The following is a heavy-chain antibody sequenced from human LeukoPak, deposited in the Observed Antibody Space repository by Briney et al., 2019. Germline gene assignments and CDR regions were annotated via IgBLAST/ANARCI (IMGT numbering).Heavy chain of an antibody. CDR1: GYSFTSYW. D-gene: IGHD6-19*01. CDR3: ASLGSVSSSGSRGTAFDI. J-gene: IGHJ3*02. CDR2: IYPGDSDT. V-gene: IGHV5-51*01. Sequence: GESLKISCKGSGYSFTSYWIGWVRQMPGKGLEWMGIIYPGDSDTRYSPSFQGQVTISADKSISTAYLQWSSLKASDTAMYYCASLGSVSSSGSRGTAFDIWGQGTMVTVSS.